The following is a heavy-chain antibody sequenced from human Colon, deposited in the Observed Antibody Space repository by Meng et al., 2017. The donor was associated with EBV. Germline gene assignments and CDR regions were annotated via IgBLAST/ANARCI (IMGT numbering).Heavy chain of an antibody. CDR3: TNLDY. V-gene: IGHV3-73*02. CDR2: ITTKASNYAT. Sequence: EVQLVEAGGGFVPPGASLRLSCEASGYTFTTSAVYWVRQASGKGLEWVGRITTKASNYATAYVASVEGRFTVSRDDSTNTAYLRMNSLKTEDTAVYYCTNLDYWGQGILVTVSS. J-gene: IGHJ4*02. CDR1: GYTFTTSA.